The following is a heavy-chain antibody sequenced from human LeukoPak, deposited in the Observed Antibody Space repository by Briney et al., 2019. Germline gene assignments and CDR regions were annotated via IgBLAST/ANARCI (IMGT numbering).Heavy chain of an antibody. CDR1: GGTFSNYA. CDR3: ARADYYDGSSC. V-gene: IGHV1-69*01. Sequence: GSSVKVSCKASGGTFSNYAISWVRQAPGQGLEWMGGIIPIFGTTSYAQKFQGRVTITADESTSTVYMELSSLRSEDTAVYYCARADYYDGSSCWGQGTLVTVSS. CDR2: IIPIFGTT. J-gene: IGHJ4*02. D-gene: IGHD3-22*01.